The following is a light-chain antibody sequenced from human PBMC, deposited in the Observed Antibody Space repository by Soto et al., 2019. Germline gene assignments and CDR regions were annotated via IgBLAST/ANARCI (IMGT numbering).Light chain of an antibody. CDR3: QQSFSAPFT. Sequence: DIQMTQSPSSLYASVRDRVTITCRASQIISNHLNWYQHTPGKAPKVLIYAASTLQGGVPSRFSGSVSGTDFTITINRLQPEDFATYFCQQSFSAPFTFGPGTKVDL. J-gene: IGKJ3*01. CDR2: AAS. CDR1: QIISNH. V-gene: IGKV1-39*01.